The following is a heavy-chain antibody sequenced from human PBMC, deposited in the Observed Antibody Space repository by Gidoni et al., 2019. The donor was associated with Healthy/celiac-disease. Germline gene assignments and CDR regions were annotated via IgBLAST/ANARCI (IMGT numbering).Heavy chain of an antibody. CDR2: IIPILGIA. CDR3: ASTVEMATIPPGGDY. Sequence: QVQLVQSGAEVKKPGSSVKVSCKASGGTFSSYTISWVRQAPGQGLEWMGRIIPILGIANYAQKFQGRVTITADKSTSTAYMERSSLRSEDTAVYYCASTVEMATIPPGGDYWGQGTLVTVSS. CDR1: GGTFSSYT. V-gene: IGHV1-69*02. D-gene: IGHD4-4*01. J-gene: IGHJ4*02.